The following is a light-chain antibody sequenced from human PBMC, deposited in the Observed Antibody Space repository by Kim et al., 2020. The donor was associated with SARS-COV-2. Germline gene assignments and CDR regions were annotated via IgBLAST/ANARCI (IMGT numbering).Light chain of an antibody. CDR2: DVN. V-gene: IGLV2-14*03. CDR3: SSYTTSSTWV. J-gene: IGLJ3*02. CDR1: SSDVGTYNY. Sequence: GQSITISCTGTSSDVGTYNYVAWYQQHPGKAPKLMIYDVNKRPSGVSTRFSGSKSGNTASLTISVLQAEDEADYYCSSYTTSSTWVFGGGTQLTVL.